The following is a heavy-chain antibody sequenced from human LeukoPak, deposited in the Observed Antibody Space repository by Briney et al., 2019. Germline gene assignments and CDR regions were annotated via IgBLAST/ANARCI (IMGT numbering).Heavy chain of an antibody. J-gene: IGHJ4*02. V-gene: IGHV3-23*01. Sequence: GGSLRLSCVASGFTFNNYAMSWVRQAPGKGLEWVSAISASGGGTNYADSVKGRFIISRDNSKNTLYLQMNSLRAEDTAVYYCAKDPQRYCSGGSCLYFDYWGQGTLVTVSS. CDR2: ISASGGGT. CDR1: GFTFNNYA. D-gene: IGHD2-15*01. CDR3: AKDPQRYCSGGSCLYFDY.